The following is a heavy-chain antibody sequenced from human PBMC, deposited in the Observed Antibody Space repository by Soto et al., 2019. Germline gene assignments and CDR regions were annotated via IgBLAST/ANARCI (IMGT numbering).Heavy chain of an antibody. J-gene: IGHJ5*02. V-gene: IGHV1-2*02. CDR1: GYTFTGYY. CDR2: INPNSGGT. D-gene: IGHD2-8*01. Sequence: SVKVSCKASGYTFTGYYMHWVRQAPGQGLEWMGWINPNSGGTNYAQKFQGRVTMTRNTSISTAYMELSRLRSDDTAVYYCAREQMVYASVPRYWFDPWRQGTLVTVSS. CDR3: AREQMVYASVPRYWFDP.